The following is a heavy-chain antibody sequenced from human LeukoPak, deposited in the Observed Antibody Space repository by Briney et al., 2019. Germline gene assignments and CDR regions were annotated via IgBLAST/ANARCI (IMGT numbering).Heavy chain of an antibody. D-gene: IGHD1-14*01. Sequence: SETLSLTCAVYGGSFSNYNWNWIRQPPGKGLEWIGEINHSGSTNYSPSLKSRVTISVDSSKNQLSLNLISVTAADTAVYYCARGGTWAFDIWGQGTMVTVSS. V-gene: IGHV4-34*01. CDR2: INHSGST. J-gene: IGHJ3*02. CDR1: GGSFSNYN. CDR3: ARGGTWAFDI.